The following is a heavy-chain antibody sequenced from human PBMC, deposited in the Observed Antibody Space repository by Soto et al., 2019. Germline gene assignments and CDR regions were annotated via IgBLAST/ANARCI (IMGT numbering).Heavy chain of an antibody. CDR3: ARDIMVRGGIKEVATDY. CDR1: GYTFTSYG. J-gene: IGHJ4*02. V-gene: IGHV1-18*01. Sequence: ASVKVSCKASGYTFTSYGISWVRQAPGQGLEWMGWISAYNGNTNYAQKLQGRVTMTTDTSTCTAYMELRSLRSDDTAGYYCARDIMVRGGIKEVATDYWGQGTLVTVSS. CDR2: ISAYNGNT. D-gene: IGHD3-10*01.